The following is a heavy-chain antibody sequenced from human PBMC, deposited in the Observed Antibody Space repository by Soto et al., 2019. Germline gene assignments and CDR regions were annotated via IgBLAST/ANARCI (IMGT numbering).Heavy chain of an antibody. CDR3: AREQDSSSLYAYDI. J-gene: IGHJ3*02. Sequence: ASVKVSCKTSGYTFTTYAIHWVRQAPGQRLEWMGWINAGNGNTKYSQKFQDRVTITRDTSASSAYMALRSLRSEDTAVYYCAREQDSSSLYAYDIWGQGTMVTVSS. V-gene: IGHV1-3*01. D-gene: IGHD6-6*01. CDR1: GYTFTTYA. CDR2: INAGNGNT.